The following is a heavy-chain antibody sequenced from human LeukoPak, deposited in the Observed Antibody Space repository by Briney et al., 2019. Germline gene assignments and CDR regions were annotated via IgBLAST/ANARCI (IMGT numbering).Heavy chain of an antibody. Sequence: NPSQTLSLTCAVSGGSISSGGYSWSWIRQPPGKGLEWIGYIYHSGSTYYNPSLKSRVTISVDTSKNQFSLKLSSVTAADTAVYYCARDPRSTYQLLYGEVPYGMDVWGQGTTVTVSS. J-gene: IGHJ6*02. CDR1: GGSISSGGYS. D-gene: IGHD2-2*02. V-gene: IGHV4-30-2*01. CDR3: ARDPRSTYQLLYGEVPYGMDV. CDR2: IYHSGST.